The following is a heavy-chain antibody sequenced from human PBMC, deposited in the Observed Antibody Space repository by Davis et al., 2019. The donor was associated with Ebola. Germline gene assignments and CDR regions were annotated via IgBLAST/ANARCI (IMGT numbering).Heavy chain of an antibody. CDR1: GFTFSSYA. J-gene: IGHJ6*02. D-gene: IGHD1-26*01. Sequence: GESLKISCAASGFTFSSYAMHWVRQAPGKGLEWVAVISYDGSNKYYADSVKGRFTISRDNSKNTLYLQMNSLRAEDTAVYYCAREGGSYYHYYYYGMDVWGQGTTVTVSS. CDR2: ISYDGSNK. V-gene: IGHV3-30*04. CDR3: AREGGSYYHYYYYGMDV.